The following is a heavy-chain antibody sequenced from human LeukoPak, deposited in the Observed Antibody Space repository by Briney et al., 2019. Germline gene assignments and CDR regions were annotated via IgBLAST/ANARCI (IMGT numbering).Heavy chain of an antibody. J-gene: IGHJ5*02. D-gene: IGHD3-22*01. CDR1: GFTFSSHW. CDR3: AKDSGDSGGYWSWFDP. CDR2: IKQDGSEK. V-gene: IGHV3-7*01. Sequence: GGSLRLSCAASGFTFSSHWMTWVRQAPGKGLEWVANIKQDGSEKYYVDSVKGRFTISRDNAKNSLYLQMNSLRAEDTAVYCCAKDSGDSGGYWSWFDPWGQGTLVTVSS.